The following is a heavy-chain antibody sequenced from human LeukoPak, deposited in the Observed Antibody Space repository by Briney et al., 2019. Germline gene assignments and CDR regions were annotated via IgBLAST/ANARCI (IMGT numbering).Heavy chain of an antibody. CDR2: IYNSGNT. V-gene: IGHV4-59*11. D-gene: IGHD1-26*01. Sequence: SETLPLTCSVSRDSISGHYWNWIRQPPGKGLEWIGYIYNSGNTKYNPSLESRVTISVDTPKNQFSLRLTSVSAADTAVYYCARGEDFKSSRFDPWGQGTLVTVSS. CDR3: ARGEDFKSSRFDP. J-gene: IGHJ5*02. CDR1: RDSISGHY.